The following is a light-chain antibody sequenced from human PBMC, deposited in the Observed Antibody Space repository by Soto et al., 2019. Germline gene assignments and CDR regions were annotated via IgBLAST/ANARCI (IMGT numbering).Light chain of an antibody. CDR1: SGHSSYA. CDR3: QTWGTGPWV. V-gene: IGLV4-69*01. J-gene: IGLJ3*02. CDR2: LNSDGSH. Sequence: QPVLTQSPSASASLGASVNLTCTLSSGHSSYAIAWHQQQPEKGPRYLMNLNSDGSHNKGDGIPDRFSGSSSGAERYLTISSFHSEDEADYYCQTWGTGPWVFGGGTKLTVL.